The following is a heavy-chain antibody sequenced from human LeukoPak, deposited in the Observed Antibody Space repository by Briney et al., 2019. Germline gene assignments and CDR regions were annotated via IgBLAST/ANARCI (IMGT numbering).Heavy chain of an antibody. J-gene: IGHJ4*02. V-gene: IGHV3-30-3*01. CDR2: ISYDGSNK. D-gene: IGHD3-3*01. Sequence: GGSLRLSCAASGFTFSSYAMHWVRQAPGKGLEWVAVISYDGSNKYYADSVRGRFTISRDNSKNTLYLQMNSLRAEDTAVYYCARRVGEFDYWGQGTLVTVSS. CDR1: GFTFSSYA. CDR3: ARRVGEFDY.